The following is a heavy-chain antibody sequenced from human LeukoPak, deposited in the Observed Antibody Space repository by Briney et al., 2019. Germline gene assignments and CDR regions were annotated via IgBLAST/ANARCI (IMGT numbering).Heavy chain of an antibody. CDR2: IYYSGST. CDR1: GGSLSSSSYY. D-gene: IGHD2-21*02. CDR3: ARDRGLAYCGGDCYLRGWFDP. Sequence: SETLSLTCTVSGGSLSSSSYYWGWIRQPPGKGLEWIGSIYYSGSTYYNPSLKSRVTISVDTSKNQFSLKLSSVTAADTAVYYCARDRGLAYCGGDCYLRGWFDPWGQGTLVTVSS. J-gene: IGHJ5*02. V-gene: IGHV4-39*07.